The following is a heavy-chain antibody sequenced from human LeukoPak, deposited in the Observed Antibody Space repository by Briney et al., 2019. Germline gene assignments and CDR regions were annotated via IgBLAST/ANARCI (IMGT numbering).Heavy chain of an antibody. J-gene: IGHJ4*02. Sequence: PSETLSLLCSVWVGSLSRLYGMGMPRPPGKGGEWSGYNYYTGSTNYKPSLKRRVTMFVDKSKNQFYLRLSTVTAEDTAVYYCARHRAYSSSSPFDYWGQGTLVTVSS. D-gene: IGHD6-6*01. CDR3: ARHRAYSSSSPFDY. CDR2: NYYTGST. CDR1: VGSLSRLY. V-gene: IGHV4-59*08.